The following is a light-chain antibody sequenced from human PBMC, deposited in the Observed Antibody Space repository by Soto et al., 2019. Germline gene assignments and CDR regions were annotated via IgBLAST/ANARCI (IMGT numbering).Light chain of an antibody. Sequence: DIQMTQSPSTLSASVGDRITITCRASQSISSWLAWYQQKPGKAPKLLIYDASSLESGVPPRFSGSGSGTEFTLTISSLQPDDFATYYCQQYNSCSGTFGQGTKVEIK. CDR3: QQYNSCSGT. CDR2: DAS. CDR1: QSISSW. V-gene: IGKV1-5*01. J-gene: IGKJ1*01.